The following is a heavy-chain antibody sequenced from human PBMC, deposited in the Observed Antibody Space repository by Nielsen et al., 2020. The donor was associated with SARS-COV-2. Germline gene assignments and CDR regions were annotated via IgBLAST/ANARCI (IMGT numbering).Heavy chain of an antibody. Sequence: GESLKISCAASGFTFSSYAISWVRQAPGKGLEWVSGISGSGLATYYADSVKGRFTISRDNSKNTLYLQMNSLRAEDTAVYYCAQEGIAADGTRSMDVWGQGTTVTVSS. V-gene: IGHV3-23*01. J-gene: IGHJ6*02. CDR3: AQEGIAADGTRSMDV. CDR2: ISGSGLAT. D-gene: IGHD6-13*01. CDR1: GFTFSSYA.